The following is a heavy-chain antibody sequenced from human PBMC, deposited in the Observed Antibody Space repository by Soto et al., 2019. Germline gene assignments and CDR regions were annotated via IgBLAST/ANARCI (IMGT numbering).Heavy chain of an antibody. J-gene: IGHJ4*02. V-gene: IGHV1-69*13. CDR2: IIPIFGTA. CDR3: AGTEYSSSSSFRDY. D-gene: IGHD6-6*01. Sequence: SVKVSCKASGGTFSSYAISWVRQAPGQGLEWMGGIIPIFGTANYAQKFQGRVTITADESTSTAYMELSSLRSEDTAVYYCAGTEYSSSSSFRDYWGQGQWSPSPQ. CDR1: GGTFSSYA.